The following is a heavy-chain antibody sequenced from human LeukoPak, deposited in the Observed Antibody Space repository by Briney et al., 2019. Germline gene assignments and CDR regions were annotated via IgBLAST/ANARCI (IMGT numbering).Heavy chain of an antibody. CDR3: ARYNYYYYYMDV. J-gene: IGHJ6*03. CDR1: GGSISSYY. V-gene: IGHV4-59*01. Sequence: SETLSLTCTVSGGSISSYYWSWIRQPPGKGLEWIGYIYYSGGTNYNPSLKSRVTISVDTSKNQFSLKLSSVTAADTAVYYCARYNYYYYYMDVWGKGTTVTISS. CDR2: IYYSGGT.